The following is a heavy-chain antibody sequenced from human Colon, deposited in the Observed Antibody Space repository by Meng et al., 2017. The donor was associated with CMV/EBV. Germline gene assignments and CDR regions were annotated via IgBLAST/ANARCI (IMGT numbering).Heavy chain of an antibody. CDR1: VFTFSSYS. V-gene: IGHV3-23*01. Sequence: GESLKISCATSVFTFSSYSMSCVRQAPGQGLEWVSSINGNGVTTHYVDSVKGRFTISRDNSKNTLYLQMNSLRAEDTAVYYCANRPTLGQWVGDPFDYWGQGTLVTVSS. CDR3: ANRPTLGQWVGDPFDY. D-gene: IGHD6-19*01. J-gene: IGHJ4*02. CDR2: INGNGVTT.